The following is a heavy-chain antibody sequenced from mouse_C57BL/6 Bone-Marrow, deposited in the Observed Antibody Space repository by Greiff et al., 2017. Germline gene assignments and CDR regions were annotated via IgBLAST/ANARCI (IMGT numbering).Heavy chain of an antibody. D-gene: IGHD2-3*01. CDR3: SSCGYYNYYAMDY. V-gene: IGHV14-2*01. CDR2: IDPEDGDT. Sequence: VQLQQSGAELVKPGASVKLSCTASGFNIKDYYMHWVKQRTEQGLAWIGRIDPEDGDTTYAPKFQGKATITADKSSNTAYLQLSSLTSEDTAFYYCSSCGYYNYYAMDYWGQGTSVTASS. J-gene: IGHJ4*01. CDR1: GFNIKDYY.